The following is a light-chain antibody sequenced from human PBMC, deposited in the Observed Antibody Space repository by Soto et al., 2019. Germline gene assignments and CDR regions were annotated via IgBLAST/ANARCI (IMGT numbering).Light chain of an antibody. CDR2: DAS. J-gene: IGKJ1*01. Sequence: DIQMTQSPSSLSAYVGDRVTITCRASQGIRNDLGWYQQKPGKAPKLLIYDASSLESGVPSRFSGSGSGTEFTLTISSLQPDDFATYYCQQYNSYSTTFGQGTKVDIK. V-gene: IGKV1-17*01. CDR1: QGIRND. CDR3: QQYNSYSTT.